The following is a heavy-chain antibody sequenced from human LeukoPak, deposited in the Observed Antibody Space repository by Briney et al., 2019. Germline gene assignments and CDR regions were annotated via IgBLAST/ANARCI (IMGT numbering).Heavy chain of an antibody. CDR1: GGSISSYY. V-gene: IGHV4-59*01. CDR2: IYYSGST. CDR3: ARSSSLRSWYYMDV. J-gene: IGHJ6*03. D-gene: IGHD2-2*01. Sequence: KPSETLSLTXTVSGGSISSYYWSWIRHPPGKGLEWIGYIYYSGSTNYNPSLKSRVTISVDTSKNQFSLKLSSVTAADTAVYYCARSSSLRSWYYMDVWGKGTTVTVSS.